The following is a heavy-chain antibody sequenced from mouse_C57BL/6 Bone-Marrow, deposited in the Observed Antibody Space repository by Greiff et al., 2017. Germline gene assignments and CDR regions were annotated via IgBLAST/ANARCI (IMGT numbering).Heavy chain of an antibody. V-gene: IGHV1-84*01. CDR3: ARSYYGSSYFIDY. CDR2: IYPGRGNT. CDR1: GYTFTDYY. J-gene: IGHJ2*01. D-gene: IGHD1-1*01. Sequence: VQLQQSGPELVKPGASVKIYCKASGYTFTDYYINWVKQRPGQGLEWIGWIYPGRGNTKYNEKFKGKAKLTVDTSSSTAYMQLSSLTSEDSAVYFCARSYYGSSYFIDYWGQGTTLTVSS.